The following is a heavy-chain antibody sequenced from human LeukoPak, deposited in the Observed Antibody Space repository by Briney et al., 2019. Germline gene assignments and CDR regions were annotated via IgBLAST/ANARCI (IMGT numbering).Heavy chain of an antibody. CDR3: ARGYTAMSRNYYYGMDV. CDR2: IYYSGNT. V-gene: IGHV4-59*01. D-gene: IGHD5-18*01. J-gene: IGHJ6*02. Sequence: PSETLSLTCTVSGGSISRYYWSWIWQPPGKGLEWIGYIYYSGNTNYNPSLKSRLTISVDTSKNQFSLKLRSVTAADTAVYYCARGYTAMSRNYYYGMDVWGQGTTVTVSS. CDR1: GGSISRYY.